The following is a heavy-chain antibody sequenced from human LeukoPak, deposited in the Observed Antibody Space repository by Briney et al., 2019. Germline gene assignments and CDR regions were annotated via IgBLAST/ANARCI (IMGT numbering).Heavy chain of an antibody. Sequence: GGSLRLSCAASGFTFSNYWMSWVRQAPGKGLEWLANINQDGCEMYYVDSVKGRFTISRDNGKNSLYLQINSLRADDTAVYYCARDQGSMIVVRTTSWYFDLWGRGTLVTVSS. J-gene: IGHJ2*01. V-gene: IGHV3-7*01. D-gene: IGHD3-22*01. CDR3: ARDQGSMIVVRTTSWYFDL. CDR2: INQDGCEM. CDR1: GFTFSNYW.